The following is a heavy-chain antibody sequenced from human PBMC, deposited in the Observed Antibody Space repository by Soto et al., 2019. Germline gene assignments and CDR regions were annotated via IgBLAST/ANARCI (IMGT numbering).Heavy chain of an antibody. CDR1: GFSLSTSGVG. V-gene: IGHV2-5*02. J-gene: IGHJ4*02. CDR2: IYWADDK. CDR3: AHRSTVTTGVGY. Sequence: QITLKESGPTLVKPTQTLTLTCTFSGFSLSTSGVGVGWIRQPPGKALEWLALIYWADDKRYRPSLKSRLTNTKDTAKNQVVLTMTNTDPVDTATYYCAHRSTVTTGVGYWCQGTLVTVSS. D-gene: IGHD4-17*01.